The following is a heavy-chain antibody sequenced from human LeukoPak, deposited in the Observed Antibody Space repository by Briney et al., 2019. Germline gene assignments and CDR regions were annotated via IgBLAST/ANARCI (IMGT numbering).Heavy chain of an antibody. J-gene: IGHJ4*02. D-gene: IGHD3-10*01. CDR3: ARDVRGYGRFGESPPYFDY. CDR1: GGSISSSSYY. CDR2: IYYSGST. Sequence: SETLSLTCTVSGGSISSSSYYWGWIRQPPGKGLEWIGSIYYSGSTYYNPSLKSRVTISVDTSKNQFSLKLSSVTAADTAVYYCARDVRGYGRFGESPPYFDYWGQGTLVTVSS. V-gene: IGHV4-39*07.